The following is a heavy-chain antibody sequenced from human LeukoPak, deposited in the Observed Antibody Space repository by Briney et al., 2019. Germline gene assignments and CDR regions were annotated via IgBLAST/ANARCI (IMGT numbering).Heavy chain of an antibody. Sequence: KPSGTLSFTCAVSGGSISSDNWWSWVRQPPGRGLEWIGEIYHTGSTNYSPSLKSRVTISVDKSKNQFSLNLSSVNGADTAVYYCARVLGPNSGSYQRFDYWGQGTLVTVSS. CDR2: IYHTGST. J-gene: IGHJ4*02. CDR1: GGSISSDNW. V-gene: IGHV4-4*02. CDR3: ARVLGPNSGSYQRFDY. D-gene: IGHD1-26*01.